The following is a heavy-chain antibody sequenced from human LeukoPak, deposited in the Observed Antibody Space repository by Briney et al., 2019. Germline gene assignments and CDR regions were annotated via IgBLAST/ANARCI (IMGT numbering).Heavy chain of an antibody. CDR1: GYTFTGYY. Sequence: ASVKVSSKASGYTFTGYYMHWVRQAPGQGLEWMGWINPNSGGTNYAQKFQGRVTMTRDTSISTAYMELSRLRSDDTAVYYCASWSGSWYGGYYYYYGMDVWGQGTTVTVSS. V-gene: IGHV1-2*02. D-gene: IGHD6-13*01. CDR3: ASWSGSWYGGYYYYYGMDV. CDR2: INPNSGGT. J-gene: IGHJ6*02.